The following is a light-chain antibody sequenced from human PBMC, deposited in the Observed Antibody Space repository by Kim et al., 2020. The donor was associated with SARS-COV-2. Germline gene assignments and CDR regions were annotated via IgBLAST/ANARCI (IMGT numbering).Light chain of an antibody. CDR3: CSYAGSPFYV. CDR2: DVD. Sequence: QSALTQPHSVTGSPGQSVTISCTGTSSDVGGYNYVSWYQQFPGKAPKLIIYDVDRRPSGVPDRFSGSKSGNTASLFVSGLLQEDEADYYCCSYAGSPFYVFGSGTKVTVL. J-gene: IGLJ1*01. CDR1: SSDVGGYNY. V-gene: IGLV2-11*01.